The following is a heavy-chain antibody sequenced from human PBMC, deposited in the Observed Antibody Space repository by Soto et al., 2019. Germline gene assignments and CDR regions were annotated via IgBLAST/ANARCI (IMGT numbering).Heavy chain of an antibody. Sequence: GGSLRLSCAASGFTFSSYAMHWVRQAPGKGLEYVSAISSNGGSTYYANSVKGRFTISRDNSKNTLYLQMGSLRAEDMAVYYCARVIRPERDYYYGMDVWGQGTTVTVSS. CDR1: GFTFSSYA. J-gene: IGHJ6*02. CDR2: ISSNGGST. CDR3: ARVIRPERDYYYGMDV. V-gene: IGHV3-64*01. D-gene: IGHD1-1*01.